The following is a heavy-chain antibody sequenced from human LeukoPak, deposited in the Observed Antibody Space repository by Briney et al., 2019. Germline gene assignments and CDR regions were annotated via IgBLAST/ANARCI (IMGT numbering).Heavy chain of an antibody. CDR2: INAGNGNT. D-gene: IGHD3-22*01. CDR1: GYTFTNYA. V-gene: IGHV1-3*01. Sequence: GASVKVSCKASGYTFTNYAMHWVRQAPGQRLEWMGWINAGNGNTKYSQKFQGRVTITRDTSASTAYMELSSLRSEDTAVYYCARDLNWDYYDSSRYADWGQGTLVTVSS. J-gene: IGHJ4*02. CDR3: ARDLNWDYYDSSRYAD.